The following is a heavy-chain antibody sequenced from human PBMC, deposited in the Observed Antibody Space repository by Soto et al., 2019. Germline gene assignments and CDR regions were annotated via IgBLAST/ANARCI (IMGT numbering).Heavy chain of an antibody. V-gene: IGHV2-5*02. CDR3: AHRVLRTVFGVVTTTAIYFDF. Sequence: QITLNESGPTVVRPTETLTLTCRFSGFLLTTSGVGVGWIRQSPGKAPEWLALIYWDDVKRYSVSLKSRLTITKHTSKNQLVLTVSDLDPTDTATYYCAHRVLRTVFGVVTTTAIYFDFWAQRTPAAVSS. J-gene: IGHJ4*02. CDR1: GFLLTTSGVG. CDR2: IYWDDVK. D-gene: IGHD3-3*01.